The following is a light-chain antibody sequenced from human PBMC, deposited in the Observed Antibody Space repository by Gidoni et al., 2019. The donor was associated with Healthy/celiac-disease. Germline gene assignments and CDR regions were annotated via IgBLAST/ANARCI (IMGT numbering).Light chain of an antibody. J-gene: IGKJ5*01. CDR1: QDISNY. Sequence: DIQMTQSPSSLSASVGDRVTITCQASQDISNYLNWYQQKPGKAPKLLIYDASNLETGVPSRFSGSGSGTDFTFTISSLQPEDIATYYCQRYDNLHQFGQXTRLEIK. CDR2: DAS. V-gene: IGKV1-33*01. CDR3: QRYDNLHQ.